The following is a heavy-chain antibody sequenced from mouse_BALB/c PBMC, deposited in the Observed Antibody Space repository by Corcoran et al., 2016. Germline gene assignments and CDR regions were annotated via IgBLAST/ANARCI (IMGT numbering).Heavy chain of an antibody. J-gene: IGHJ1*01. CDR2: INPNNGGT. CDR1: GYTFIDYN. CDR3: ARRAHWYFDV. D-gene: IGHD3-3*01. V-gene: IGHV1-18*01. Sequence: EVLLQQSGPELVKPGASVKIPCKASGYTFIDYNMDWVKQSHGKSLEWIRDINPNNGGTIYNQKFKGKATLTVDKSSSTAYMELRSLTSEDTAVYYCARRAHWYFDVWGAGTTVTVSS.